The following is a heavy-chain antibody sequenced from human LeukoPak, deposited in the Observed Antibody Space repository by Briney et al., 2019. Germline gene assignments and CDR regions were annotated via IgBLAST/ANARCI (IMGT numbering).Heavy chain of an antibody. CDR2: INHSGST. J-gene: IGHJ4*02. CDR3: ARAQQLAVDY. CDR1: GGSFSGYY. D-gene: IGHD6-13*01. Sequence: SETLSLTCAVYGGSFSGYYWSWIRQPPGKGLEWIGEINHSGSTNYNPSLKSRVTISVDTSKNQSSLKLSSVTAADTAVYYCARAQQLAVDYWGQGTLVTVSS. V-gene: IGHV4-34*01.